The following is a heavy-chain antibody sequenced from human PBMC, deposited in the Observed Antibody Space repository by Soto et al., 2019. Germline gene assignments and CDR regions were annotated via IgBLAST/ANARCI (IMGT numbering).Heavy chain of an antibody. CDR3: ARMGGYSSSWAAYYFDY. CDR2: ISGSGGST. Sequence: PGGSLRLSCAASGFTFSSYAMSWVRQARGKGLEWVSAISGSGGSTYYADSVKGRFTISRDNSKNTLYLQMNSLRAEDTAVYYCARMGGYSSSWAAYYFDYWGQGTLVTVSS. J-gene: IGHJ4*02. CDR1: GFTFSSYA. V-gene: IGHV3-23*01. D-gene: IGHD6-13*01.